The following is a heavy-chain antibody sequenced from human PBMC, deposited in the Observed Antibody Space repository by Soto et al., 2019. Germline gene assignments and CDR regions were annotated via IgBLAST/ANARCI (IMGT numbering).Heavy chain of an antibody. V-gene: IGHV1-18*01. CDR1: GYTFTSYG. J-gene: IGHJ3*02. CDR3: ARIWSVGDAFDI. Sequence: ASVKVSCKASGYTFTSYGISWVRQAPGQGLEWIGWISAYNGNTNYTQKLQGRVTMTTDTSTSTAYMELRSLRSDDTAVYYCARIWSVGDAFDIWGQGTMVTVSS. D-gene: IGHD3-3*01. CDR2: ISAYNGNT.